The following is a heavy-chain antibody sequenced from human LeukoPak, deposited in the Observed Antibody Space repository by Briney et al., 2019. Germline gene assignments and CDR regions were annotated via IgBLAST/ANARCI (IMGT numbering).Heavy chain of an antibody. CDR3: ARHGGYCSSTSCYGDY. V-gene: IGHV5-51*01. D-gene: IGHD2-2*01. Sequence: GESLKISCKGSGYSFTSYWIGWVRQMPGKGLEWMGIIYPGDSDTRYSPSFQGQVTISADKSISTAYLQWSSLKASDTAMYYCARHGGYCSSTSCYGDYWGQGTLVTVSS. CDR2: IYPGDSDT. CDR1: GYSFTSYW. J-gene: IGHJ4*02.